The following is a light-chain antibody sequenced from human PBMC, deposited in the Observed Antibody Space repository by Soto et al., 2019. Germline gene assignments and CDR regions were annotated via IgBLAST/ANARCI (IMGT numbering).Light chain of an antibody. Sequence: SVLTQPPSAPETPGQTVSISCSGSNSNIASNTVNWYQHLPGTAPKLLIYYNNQRPSGVPDRFSGSKSGTSASLAISGLQSEDESDYYCAAWDDTLKRYVFGTGTKVTVL. CDR2: YNN. CDR3: AAWDDTLKRYV. V-gene: IGLV1-44*01. CDR1: NSNIASNT. J-gene: IGLJ1*01.